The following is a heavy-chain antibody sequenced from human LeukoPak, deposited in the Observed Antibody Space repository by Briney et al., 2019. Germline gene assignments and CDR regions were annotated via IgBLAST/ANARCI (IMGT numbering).Heavy chain of an antibody. D-gene: IGHD6-13*01. CDR2: IYTGGIT. Sequence: GGSLRLSCAATGLMVTSNQMAWVRQAPGRGRTGVSVIYTGGITYYADSVSGRFTIFRDSSKNTLYLQMNNLRVEDTALYYCARDHAPAGGGLDYWGHGTQVTASS. V-gene: IGHV3-53*01. CDR3: ARDHAPAGGGLDY. J-gene: IGHJ4*01. CDR1: GLMVTSNQ.